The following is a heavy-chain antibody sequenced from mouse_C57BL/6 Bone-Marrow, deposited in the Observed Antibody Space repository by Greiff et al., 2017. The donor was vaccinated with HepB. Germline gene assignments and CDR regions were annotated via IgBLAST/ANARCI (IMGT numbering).Heavy chain of an antibody. CDR3: ARDRPLYAMDY. Sequence: EVQLQESEGGLVQPGSSMKLSCTASGFTFSDYYMAWVRQVPEKGLEWVANINYDGSSTYYLDSLKSRFIISRDNAKNILYLQMSSLKSEDTATYYCARDRPLYAMDYWGQGTSVTVSS. V-gene: IGHV5-16*01. CDR2: INYDGSST. CDR1: GFTFSDYY. J-gene: IGHJ4*01.